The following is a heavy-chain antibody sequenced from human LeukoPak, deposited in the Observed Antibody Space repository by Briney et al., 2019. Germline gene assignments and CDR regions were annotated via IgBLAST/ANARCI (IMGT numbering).Heavy chain of an antibody. V-gene: IGHV3-23*01. CDR3: ARDEGIAAAGTFDY. J-gene: IGHJ4*02. CDR2: ISGSGGST. D-gene: IGHD6-13*01. CDR1: GFTFSSYA. Sequence: GGSLRLSCAASGFTFSSYAMSWVRQAPGKGLEWVSAISGSGGSTYYADSVKGRFTISRDNAKNTLYLQMNSLRAEDTAVYYCARDEGIAAAGTFDYWGQGTLVTVSS.